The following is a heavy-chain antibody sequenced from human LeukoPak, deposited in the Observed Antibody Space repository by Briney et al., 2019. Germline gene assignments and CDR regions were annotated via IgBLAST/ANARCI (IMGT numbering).Heavy chain of an antibody. V-gene: IGHV3-7*01. Sequence: GGSLRLSCAASGFTFSDYWMTWVRQAPGKGLEWVANIRQDGSEKYHVDSVKGRFTISRDNAKNSVYLQMNSLRAEDTAVYYCARISCSRSSCYGVYDYWGQGSLVTVSS. CDR2: IRQDGSEK. CDR1: GFTFSDYW. CDR3: ARISCSRSSCYGVYDY. D-gene: IGHD2-15*01. J-gene: IGHJ4*02.